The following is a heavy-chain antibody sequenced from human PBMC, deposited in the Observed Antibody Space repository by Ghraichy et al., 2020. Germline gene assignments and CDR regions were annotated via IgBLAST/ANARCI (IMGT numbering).Heavy chain of an antibody. CDR2: IWYDGSNK. CDR1: GFSFSTYG. CDR3: ARGRGYGSPGVFDY. D-gene: IGHD3-10*01. Sequence: TLNISCAAPGFSFSTYGMHWVRQAPGKGLEWVAVIWYDGSNKYYADSVKGRFTISRDTSKNTLFLQMNSLRAEDTAMYYCARGRGYGSPGVFDYWGQGTLVTVSS. J-gene: IGHJ4*02. V-gene: IGHV3-33*01.